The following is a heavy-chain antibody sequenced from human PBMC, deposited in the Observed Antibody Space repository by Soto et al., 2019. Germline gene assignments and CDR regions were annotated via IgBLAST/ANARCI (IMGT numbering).Heavy chain of an antibody. CDR3: ARDLSKNEIWFDP. J-gene: IGHJ5*02. CDR2: ISYDGSNK. D-gene: IGHD4-4*01. CDR1: GFTFSSYA. V-gene: IGHV3-30-3*01. Sequence: QVQLVESGGGVVQPGRSLRLSCAASGFTFSSYAMHWVRQAPGKGLEWVAVISYDGSNKYYADSVKGRFTISRDNSKNTLYLQMNSLRAEDTAVYYCARDLSKNEIWFDPWGHGTLVTVSS.